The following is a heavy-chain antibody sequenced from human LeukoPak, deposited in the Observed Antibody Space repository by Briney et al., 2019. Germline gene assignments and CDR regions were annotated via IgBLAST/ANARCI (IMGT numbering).Heavy chain of an antibody. D-gene: IGHD6-6*01. V-gene: IGHV4-4*07. Sequence: SETLSLTXTVSGGSISSYWSWIRQPAGKGLEWIGRIYASGSTYYNPSLKSRVTMSVDTSKNQFSLRLTTVTAADTAVYYCARDSNLEYSSSRGLGRWGQGTLVTVSS. CDR1: GGSISSY. CDR3: ARDSNLEYSSSRGLGR. J-gene: IGHJ4*02. CDR2: IYASGST.